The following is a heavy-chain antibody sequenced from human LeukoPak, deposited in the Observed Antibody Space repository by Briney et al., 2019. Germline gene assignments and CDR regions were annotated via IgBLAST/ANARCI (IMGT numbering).Heavy chain of an antibody. V-gene: IGHV3-30*18. J-gene: IGHJ4*02. D-gene: IGHD6-19*01. CDR1: GFTFSSYR. Sequence: GGSLRRSCAASGFTFSSYRMHWVRQAPGKGLEWVAVISYDGSNKYYADSVKVRFTISRYNSKNTLYLQMNSLRAEDTAVYYCAKDRGMAVAVIDYWGQGTLVTVSS. CDR3: AKDRGMAVAVIDY. CDR2: ISYDGSNK.